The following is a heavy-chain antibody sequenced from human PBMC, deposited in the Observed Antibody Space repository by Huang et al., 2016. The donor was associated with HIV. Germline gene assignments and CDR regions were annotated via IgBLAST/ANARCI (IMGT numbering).Heavy chain of an antibody. CDR3: AYGVMS. D-gene: IGHD3-16*01. V-gene: IGHV4-39*01. CDR1: GGSISSSSYY. CDR2: IYYSGST. J-gene: IGHJ5*02. Sequence: QLQLQESGPGLVKPSETLSLTCTVSGGSISSSSYYWAWIRQPPGKGLEWIASIYYSGSTYYSPSLKRRVTISVDTSKNQFSLGLTSVTAADTAVYYCAYGVMSWGQGTLVTVSS.